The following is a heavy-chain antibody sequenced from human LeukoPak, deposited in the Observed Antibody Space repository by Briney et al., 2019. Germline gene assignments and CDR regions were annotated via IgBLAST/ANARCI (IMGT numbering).Heavy chain of an antibody. V-gene: IGHV3-23*01. CDR3: AKDSAYCSSTGCYFDY. J-gene: IGHJ4*02. D-gene: IGHD2-2*01. CDR2: LSGSGGST. Sequence: GGSLSLSCAASGFTFSSYAMSWVRQAPGKGLEWVSALSGSGGSTYYADCVKCRFTISRDNSKNTLYLQMSRLRAEDTAVYHCAKDSAYCSSTGCYFDYWGQGSLATVPS. CDR1: GFTFSSYA.